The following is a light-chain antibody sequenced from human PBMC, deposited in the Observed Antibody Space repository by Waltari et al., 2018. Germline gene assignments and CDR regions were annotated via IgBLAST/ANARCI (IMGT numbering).Light chain of an antibody. CDR1: QSVGSN. Sequence: EIVMTQSPATLSVSLGERATLSCRASQSVGSNLAWYQQKPGQAPRLLIKGASTRATGIPDRFSGSGSGTDFTLTISSLQSEDFGVYYCQQYSNWPPFTFGPGTKVDIK. J-gene: IGKJ3*01. CDR3: QQYSNWPPFT. V-gene: IGKV3D-15*01. CDR2: GAS.